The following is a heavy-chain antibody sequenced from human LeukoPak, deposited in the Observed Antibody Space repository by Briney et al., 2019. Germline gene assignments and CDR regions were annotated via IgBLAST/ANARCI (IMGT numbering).Heavy chain of an antibody. CDR1: GYTFTGYY. CDR3: ARTNMVFGVNIEENWFDP. D-gene: IGHD3-3*01. CDR2: INPNSGGT. Sequence: ASVKVSCKASGYTFTGYYMHWVRQAPGQGLEWMGWINPNSGGTNYAQKFQGRVTMTRDTSISTAYMELSRLTSDDTAVYYCARTNMVFGVNIEENWFDPWGQGTLITVSS. V-gene: IGHV1-2*02. J-gene: IGHJ5*02.